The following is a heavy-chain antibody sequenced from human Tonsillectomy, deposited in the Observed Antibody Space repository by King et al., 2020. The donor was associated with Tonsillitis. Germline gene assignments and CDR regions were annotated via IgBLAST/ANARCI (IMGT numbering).Heavy chain of an antibody. D-gene: IGHD2-2*01. Sequence: VQLVESGGGLVKPGGSLRLSCAASGFTFSDYYMSWSRQAPGKGLEWVSYISNSNMYYADSVNGRFTISRDNAKNSLYLQMNSLRAEDTAVYYCARDYPYDQSPFDYWGQGTLVTVSS. J-gene: IGHJ4*02. V-gene: IGHV3-11*01. CDR1: GFTFSDYY. CDR2: ISNSNM. CDR3: ARDYPYDQSPFDY.